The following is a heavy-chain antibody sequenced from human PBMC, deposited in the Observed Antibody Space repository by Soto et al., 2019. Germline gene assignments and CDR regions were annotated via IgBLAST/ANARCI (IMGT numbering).Heavy chain of an antibody. CDR3: ARDSPLPRE. CDR2: ISAYNGNT. D-gene: IGHD6-6*01. CDR1: GYTFTSYY. J-gene: IGHJ4*02. Sequence: QVQLVQSGAEVKKPGASVKVSCKATGYTFTSYYISWVRQAPGQGLEWMGWISAYNGNTNYAQKLQGRVTRTTATYTSAADMELRSLRSDDTAVYYLARDSPLPREWGQGTLVTVSS. V-gene: IGHV1-18*01.